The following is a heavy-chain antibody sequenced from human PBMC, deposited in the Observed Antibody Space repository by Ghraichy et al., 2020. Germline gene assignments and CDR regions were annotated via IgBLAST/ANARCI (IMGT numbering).Heavy chain of an antibody. CDR1: GFAFSSYS. CDR3: AREPGYSYGNGMDV. CDR2: ISSSSSYI. J-gene: IGHJ6*02. V-gene: IGHV3-21*01. Sequence: GESLNISCAASGFAFSSYSMNWVRQAPGKGLEWVSSISSSSSYIYYADSVKGRFTISRDNAKNSLYLQMNSLRAEDTAVYYCAREPGYSYGNGMDVWGQGTTVTVSS. D-gene: IGHD5-18*01.